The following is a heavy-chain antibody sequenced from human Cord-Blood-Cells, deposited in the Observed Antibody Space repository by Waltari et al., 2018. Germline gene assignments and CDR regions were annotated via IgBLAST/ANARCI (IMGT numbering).Heavy chain of an antibody. CDR2: IIPILGIA. J-gene: IGHJ4*02. CDR3: ARDRTYYYGSGSYGYFDY. V-gene: IGHV1-69*04. D-gene: IGHD3-10*01. Sequence: GRQAPGHGLEWMGWIIPILGIANYAQKFQGRVTITADKSTSTAYMELSSLRSEDTAVYYCARDRTYYYGSGSYGYFDYWGQGTLVTVSS.